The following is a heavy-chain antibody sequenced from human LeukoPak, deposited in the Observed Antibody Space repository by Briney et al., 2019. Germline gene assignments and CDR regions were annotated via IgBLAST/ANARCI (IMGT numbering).Heavy chain of an antibody. V-gene: IGHV4-34*01. J-gene: IGHJ4*02. CDR2: INHSGST. D-gene: IGHD3-3*01. CDR1: GGSFSGYY. CDR3: VRGHSLSGYHRSHYFDY. Sequence: PSETLSLTCAVYGGSFSGYYWSWIRQPPGKGLEWIGEINHSGSTNYNPSLKSRVTISVDTSKNQFSLKLSSVTAADTAVYYCVRGHSLSGYHRSHYFDYWGQGTLVTVSS.